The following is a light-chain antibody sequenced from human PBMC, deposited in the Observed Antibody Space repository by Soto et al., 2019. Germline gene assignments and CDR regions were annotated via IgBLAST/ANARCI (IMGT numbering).Light chain of an antibody. V-gene: IGKV1-5*03. J-gene: IGKJ1*01. CDR1: QSISSW. Sequence: DIQMTQSPSTLSASVGDRVTINCRASQSISSWLAWYQQKPGTAPKLLIYKASSLEIGVPSRFSGSGSGTEFTLSISSLQPDDFATYYCQRYNRNSVFGQGTKVEIK. CDR3: QRYNRNSV. CDR2: KAS.